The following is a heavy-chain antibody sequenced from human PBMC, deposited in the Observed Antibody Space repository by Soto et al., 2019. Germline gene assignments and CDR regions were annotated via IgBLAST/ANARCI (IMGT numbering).Heavy chain of an antibody. V-gene: IGHV3-23*01. CDR3: AKDSRDYYDSSGYYYFDY. Sequence: GGSLRLSCAASGFTFSSYAMSWVRQAPGKGLEWVSAISGSGGSTYYADSVKGRFTISRDNSKNTLYLQMNSPRAEDTAVYYCAKDSRDYYDSSGYYYFDYWGQGTLVTVSS. J-gene: IGHJ4*02. CDR2: ISGSGGST. CDR1: GFTFSSYA. D-gene: IGHD3-22*01.